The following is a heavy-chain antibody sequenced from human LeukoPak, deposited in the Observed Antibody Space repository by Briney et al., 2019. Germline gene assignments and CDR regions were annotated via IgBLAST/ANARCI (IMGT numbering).Heavy chain of an antibody. Sequence: ASVKVSCKTSGYTFTGYYMHWVRQAPGQGLEWLGRMNPNSGDTNYPQNFQGRVTMTRDTSISTAYMELSSLRSDDTAVYYCAGAYGDYGSNWFDPWGQGTLVTVSS. CDR1: GYTFTGYY. D-gene: IGHD4-17*01. J-gene: IGHJ5*02. V-gene: IGHV1-2*06. CDR2: MNPNSGDT. CDR3: AGAYGDYGSNWFDP.